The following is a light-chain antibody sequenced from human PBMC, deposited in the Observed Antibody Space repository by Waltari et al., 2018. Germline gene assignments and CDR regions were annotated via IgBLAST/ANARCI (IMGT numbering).Light chain of an antibody. CDR3: QQYYTYSLWA. Sequence: DIQMTQSPSTLSASVGDRVTFTCRASESIGISLAWYQQKSGKAPKLLIYHASTLEGGVPSRFSGSGSGTDFTLTISSLQPDDFATYFCQQYYTYSLWAFGQGTKVETK. J-gene: IGKJ1*01. CDR1: ESIGIS. V-gene: IGKV1-5*01. CDR2: HAS.